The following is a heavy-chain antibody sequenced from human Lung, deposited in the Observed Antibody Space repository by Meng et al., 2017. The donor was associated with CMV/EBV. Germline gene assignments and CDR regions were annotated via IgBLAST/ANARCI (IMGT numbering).Heavy chain of an antibody. J-gene: IGHJ6*02. CDR1: GFTLSRNA. Sequence: GGSLRLXCVASGFTLSRNAMHWVRQAPGKGLEWVAFIRYDGSNKYYADSVKGRFTISRDNSKNTVYVQMNSLRAEDTAVYYCAKDRIAVVPKGGLIRPRVDYYYGMDVWGQGXTVT. CDR2: IRYDGSNK. D-gene: IGHD6-19*01. V-gene: IGHV3-30*02. CDR3: AKDRIAVVPKGGLIRPRVDYYYGMDV.